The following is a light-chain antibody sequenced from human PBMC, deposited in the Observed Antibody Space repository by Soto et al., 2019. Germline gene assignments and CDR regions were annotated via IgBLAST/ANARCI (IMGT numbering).Light chain of an antibody. J-gene: IGKJ1*01. Sequence: EIVMTQSPATLSLSPGERASLSCRASQSLSNKLAWYQQKPGQAPRLLIYSASTRATGIPARFSGSGSGTEFTLTISSLQSEDFAVYYCHQYNHWLTWTFGQGTKVDIK. CDR1: QSLSNK. CDR2: SAS. V-gene: IGKV3-15*01. CDR3: HQYNHWLTWT.